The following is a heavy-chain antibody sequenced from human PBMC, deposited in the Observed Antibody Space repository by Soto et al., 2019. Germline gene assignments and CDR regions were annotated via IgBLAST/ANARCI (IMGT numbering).Heavy chain of an antibody. CDR1: GYSFSSHW. V-gene: IGHV5-51*06. J-gene: IGHJ4*02. CDR2: IYPGDSDT. D-gene: IGHD4-17*01. Sequence: GESLKISCKGSGYSFSSHWIGWVRQMPGKGLEWMGIIYPGDSDTRYSPSFQGQIIISADTSISTAYLQWSSLKASDTAVYYCTTVTTVDYYFDYWGQGTLVTVSS. CDR3: TTVTTVDYYFDY.